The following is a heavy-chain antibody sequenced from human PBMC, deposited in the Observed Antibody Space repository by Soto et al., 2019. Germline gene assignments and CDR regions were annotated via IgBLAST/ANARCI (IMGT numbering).Heavy chain of an antibody. V-gene: IGHV2-5*02. CDR3: AHPSRSAAWDL. CDR2: VFWDDEQ. Sequence: QITLKESGPALVKDTQNLTLTCAFSGFSLSATGVSVGWIRQPPGKAVEWLALVFWDDEQRYSPSLSNRRTITKATTKHQAFFTMTHVDPADTATFYCAHPSRSAAWDLWG. CDR1: GFSLSATGVS. D-gene: IGHD2-15*01. J-gene: IGHJ6*03.